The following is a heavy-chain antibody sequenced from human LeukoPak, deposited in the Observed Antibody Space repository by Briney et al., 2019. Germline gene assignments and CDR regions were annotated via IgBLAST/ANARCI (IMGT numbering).Heavy chain of an antibody. V-gene: IGHV3-48*03. D-gene: IGHD2-15*01. CDR3: ARRDMYCSGGSCYLYYMDV. CDR2: ISSSGSTI. J-gene: IGHJ6*03. CDR1: GFTFSSYE. Sequence: GGSLRLSCAASGFTFSSYEMNWVRQAPGKGLEWVSYISSSGSTIYYADSVKGRFTISRDNAKNSLYLQMNSLRAEDTAVYYCARRDMYCSGGSCYLYYMDVWGKGTTVTVSS.